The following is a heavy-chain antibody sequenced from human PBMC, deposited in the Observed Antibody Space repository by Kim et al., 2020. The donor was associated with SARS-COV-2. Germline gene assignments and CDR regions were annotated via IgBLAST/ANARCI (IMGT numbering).Heavy chain of an antibody. D-gene: IGHD3-10*01. J-gene: IGHJ2*01. CDR3: ARGRHLNYYGSGRRYWYLIS. CDR2: IYSGGST. CDR1: GFTVSSNY. Sequence: GGSLRLSCAASGFTVSSNYMSWVRQSPGKGLEWVSVIYSGGSTYYADSVKGRFTISRDNSKNTLYLQMNSLRAEDTAVYYCARGRHLNYYGSGRRYWYLISGAVAPWSLSPQ. V-gene: IGHV3-66*01.